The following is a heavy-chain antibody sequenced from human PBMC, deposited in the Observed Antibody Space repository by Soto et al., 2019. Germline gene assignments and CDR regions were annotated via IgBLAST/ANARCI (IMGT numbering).Heavy chain of an antibody. CDR3: ARGHSTSGYASPPFDY. CDR2: IWYDGSNK. Sequence: GGSLRLSCAASGFTFSSYGMHWVRQAPGKGLEWVAVIWYDGSNKYYADSVKGRFTISRDNSKNTLYLQMNSLRAEDTAVYYCARGHSTSGYASPPFDYWGQGTLVTVSS. V-gene: IGHV3-33*01. CDR1: GFTFSSYG. D-gene: IGHD5-12*01. J-gene: IGHJ4*02.